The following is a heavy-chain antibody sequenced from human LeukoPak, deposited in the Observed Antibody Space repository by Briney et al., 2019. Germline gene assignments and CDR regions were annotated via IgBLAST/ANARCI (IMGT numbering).Heavy chain of an antibody. CDR2: INHRENS. CDR1: GGSCTGYY. Sequence: KTSETLSLTCSVDGGSCTGYYWTWIRQAPGKGPEGMGEINHRENSNDNPSLKSRVTLSIDTTKKAFSLHLTSLTAADTAVYYCARVTGYGGDSLRYWGQGTLVTISS. J-gene: IGHJ4*02. CDR3: ARVTGYGGDSLRY. D-gene: IGHD4-23*01. V-gene: IGHV4-34*01.